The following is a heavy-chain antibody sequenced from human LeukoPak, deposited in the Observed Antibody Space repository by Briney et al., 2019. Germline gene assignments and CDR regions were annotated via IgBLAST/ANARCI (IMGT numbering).Heavy chain of an antibody. V-gene: IGHV3-49*04. Sequence: GGSLRLSCTASGFTFGDYAMSWVRQAPGKGLEWLGFIRSKAYGGTTEYAASVKGRFTISRDDSKSIAYLQMNSLKTEDTAVYYCTRGRITFGGVMTYYFDYWGQGTLVTVSS. D-gene: IGHD3-16*01. J-gene: IGHJ4*02. CDR3: TRGRITFGGVMTYYFDY. CDR1: GFTFGDYA. CDR2: IRSKAYGGTT.